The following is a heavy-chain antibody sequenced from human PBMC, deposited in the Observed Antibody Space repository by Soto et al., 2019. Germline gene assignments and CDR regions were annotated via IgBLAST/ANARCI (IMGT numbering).Heavy chain of an antibody. CDR2: IYHSGST. CDR1: GGSISSGNW. Sequence: TSDTLSLTCAVSGGSISSGNWWSWVRQPPGKGLEWVGEIYHSGSTNYNPSLKSRVTISVDKSKNQFSLKLSSVTAADTAVYYCARARDSSGYYHGYFDYWGQGTLVTVSS. CDR3: ARARDSSGYYHGYFDY. J-gene: IGHJ4*02. D-gene: IGHD3-22*01. V-gene: IGHV4-4*02.